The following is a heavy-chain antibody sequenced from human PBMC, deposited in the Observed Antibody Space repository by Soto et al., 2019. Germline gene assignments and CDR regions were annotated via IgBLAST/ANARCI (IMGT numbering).Heavy chain of an antibody. V-gene: IGHV1-46*01. Sequence: ASVKVSCKASGYTITSYLIHWMRQAPGQGLEWMGIINPNGGSTNYARKFQGRVTMTSDTSTSTAYMELSSLRSEDTAVYYCARSIVVVTALDYWGQGTLVTVSS. CDR1: GYTITSYL. CDR3: ARSIVVVTALDY. D-gene: IGHD2-21*02. J-gene: IGHJ4*02. CDR2: INPNGGST.